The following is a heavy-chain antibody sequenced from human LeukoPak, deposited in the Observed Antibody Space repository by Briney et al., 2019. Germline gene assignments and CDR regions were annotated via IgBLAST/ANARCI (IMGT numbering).Heavy chain of an antibody. D-gene: IGHD4-11*01. CDR2: INPSGGST. J-gene: IGHJ4*02. CDR1: GYTFTSYY. Sequence: GASVKVSCKASGYTFTSYYMHWVRQAPGQGLEWMGIINPSGGSTSYAQKFQGRVTMTRDTSTSTVYMELSSLRSEDTAMYYCARPFGARPWTTAIDYWGQGTLVTVSS. V-gene: IGHV1-46*01. CDR3: ARPFGARPWTTAIDY.